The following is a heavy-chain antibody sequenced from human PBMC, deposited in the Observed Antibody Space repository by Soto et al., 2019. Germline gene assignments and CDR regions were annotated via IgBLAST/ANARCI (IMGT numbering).Heavy chain of an antibody. CDR3: AEAPGAVTPNYYYYGMDV. CDR1: GFTFSSYA. CDR2: ISGSGGST. D-gene: IGHD4-17*01. J-gene: IGHJ6*02. V-gene: IGHV3-23*01. Sequence: GGSLRLSCAASGFTFSSYAMSWVRQAPGKGLEWVSAISGSGGSTYYADSVKGRFTISRDNSKNTLYLQMNSLRAEDTAVYYCAEAPGAVTPNYYYYGMDVWGQGTTVTVSS.